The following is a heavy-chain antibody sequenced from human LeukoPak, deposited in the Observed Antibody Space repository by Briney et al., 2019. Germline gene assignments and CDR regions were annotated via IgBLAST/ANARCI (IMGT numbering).Heavy chain of an antibody. CDR2: IYYSGST. V-gene: IGHV4-39*01. D-gene: IGHD2-2*01. J-gene: IGHJ3*02. CDR1: GGSISSSSYY. Sequence: SETLSLTCTVSGGSISSSSYYWGWIRQPPGKGLEWIGSIYYSGSTYHNPSPKSRVTISVDTSKNQFSLKLSSVTAADTAVYYCARQTGCSSTSCYLGFDIWGQGTMVTVSS. CDR3: ARQTGCSSTSCYLGFDI.